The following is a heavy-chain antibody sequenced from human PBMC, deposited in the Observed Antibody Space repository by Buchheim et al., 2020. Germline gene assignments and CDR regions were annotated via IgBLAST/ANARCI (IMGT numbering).Heavy chain of an antibody. V-gene: IGHV3-33*01. D-gene: IGHD4-17*01. J-gene: IGHJ5*02. CDR3: AGTTVTTYNWFDP. Sequence: QVQLVESGGGVVQPGRSLRLSCAASGFTFSSYGMHWVRQAPGKGLEWVAVIWYDGSNKYYADSVKGRFTISRDNSKNTLYLQMNSLRAEDTAVYYCAGTTVTTYNWFDPWGQGTL. CDR2: IWYDGSNK. CDR1: GFTFSSYG.